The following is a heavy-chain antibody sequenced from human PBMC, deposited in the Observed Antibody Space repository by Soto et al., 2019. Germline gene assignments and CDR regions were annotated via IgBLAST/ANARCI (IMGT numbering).Heavy chain of an antibody. CDR3: ARDLGYSYGYYYYYGMDV. V-gene: IGHV1-2*02. CDR1: GYTFTGYY. Sequence: ASVKVSCKAPGYTFTGYYMHWVRQAPGQGLEWMGWINPNSGGTNYAQKFQGRVTMTRDTSISTAYMELSRLRSDDTAVYYCARDLGYSYGYYYYYGMDVWGQGTTVTVSS. D-gene: IGHD5-18*01. J-gene: IGHJ6*02. CDR2: INPNSGGT.